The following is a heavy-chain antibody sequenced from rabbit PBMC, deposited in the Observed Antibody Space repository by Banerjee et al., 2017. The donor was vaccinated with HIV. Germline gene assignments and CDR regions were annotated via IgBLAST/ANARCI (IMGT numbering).Heavy chain of an antibody. CDR3: ARDTGSSFSSYGMDL. Sequence: QSLEESGGGLVKPGASLTLTCKASGIDFSSYYYYYHMCWVRQAPGKGLEWIGYIDPVFGSAYYASWVNGRFSISKTSSTTVTLQMTSLTVADTATYFCARDTGSSFSSYGMDLWGQGTLVTVS. CDR1: GIDFSSYYY. D-gene: IGHD8-1*01. CDR2: IDPVFGSA. V-gene: IGHV1S40*01. J-gene: IGHJ6*01.